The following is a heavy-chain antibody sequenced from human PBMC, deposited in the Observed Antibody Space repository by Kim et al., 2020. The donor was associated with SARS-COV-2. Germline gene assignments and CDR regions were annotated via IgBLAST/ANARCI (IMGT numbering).Heavy chain of an antibody. CDR2: IYNNGTT. CDR1: GFTVSTNY. D-gene: IGHD2-21*01. V-gene: IGHV3-53*01. J-gene: IGHJ5*02. CDR3: ARDCCRSNWYSH. Sequence: GGSLRLSCAASGFTVSTNYLTWVRQAPGKGLEWVSVIYNNGTTYYADSVKGRFTISRDSSKNTMYLQMNSLRAEDTAVYLCARDCCRSNWYSHWGQGTLVTVSS.